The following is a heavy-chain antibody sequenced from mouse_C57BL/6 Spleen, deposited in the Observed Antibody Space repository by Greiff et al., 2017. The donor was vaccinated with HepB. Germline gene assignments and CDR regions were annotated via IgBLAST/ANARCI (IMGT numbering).Heavy chain of an antibody. CDR1: GYTFTSYW. D-gene: IGHD2-1*01. CDR2: IYPGSGST. J-gene: IGHJ4*01. Sequence: QVQLQQPGAELVKPGASVKMSCKASGYTFTSYWITWVKQRPGQGLEWIGDIYPGSGSTNYNEKFKSKATLTVDTSSSTAYMQLSSLTSEDSAVYYCARWIYYGNPYYAMDYWGQGTSVTVSS. V-gene: IGHV1-55*01. CDR3: ARWIYYGNPYYAMDY.